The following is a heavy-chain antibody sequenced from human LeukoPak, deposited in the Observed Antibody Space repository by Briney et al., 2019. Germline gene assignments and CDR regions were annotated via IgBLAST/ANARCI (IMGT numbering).Heavy chain of an antibody. CDR2: IYTSGST. CDR3: ASDSSGWYGGVYYFDY. J-gene: IGHJ4*02. CDR1: GGSISSYY. V-gene: IGHV4-4*07. D-gene: IGHD6-19*01. Sequence: PSETLSLTCTVSGGSISSYYWSWIRQPAGKGLEWIGRIYTSGSTNYNPSLKSRVTMSVDTSKNQFSLKLSSVTAADTAVYYCASDSSGWYGGVYYFDYWGQGTLVTVSS.